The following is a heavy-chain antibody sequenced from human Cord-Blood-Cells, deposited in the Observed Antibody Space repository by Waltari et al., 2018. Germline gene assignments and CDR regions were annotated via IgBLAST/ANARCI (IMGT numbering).Heavy chain of an antibody. V-gene: IGHV4-39*01. CDR1: GGSISSSSYY. J-gene: IGHJ3*02. CDR3: ARPQGICSGGSCYSDAFDI. Sequence: QLQLQESGPGLVKPSETLSLTCTVSGGSISSSSYYWGWIRQPPGTGLEWIGSIYYSGSTYYNPSLKSRVTISVDTSKNQFSLKLSSVTAADTAVYYCARPQGICSGGSCYSDAFDIWGQGIMVTVSS. D-gene: IGHD2-15*01. CDR2: IYYSGST.